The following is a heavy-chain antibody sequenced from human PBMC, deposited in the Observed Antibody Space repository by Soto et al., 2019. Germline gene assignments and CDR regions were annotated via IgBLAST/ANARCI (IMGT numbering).Heavy chain of an antibody. D-gene: IGHD4-4*01. CDR1: GGSFSGYY. J-gene: IGHJ6*02. CDR2: INHSGST. V-gene: IGHV4-34*01. Sequence: SETLSLTCXVYGGSFSGYYWSWIRQPPGKGLEWIGEINHSGSTNYNPSLKSRVTISVDTSKNRFSLKLSSVTAADTAVYYCARASSNLYYYYGMDVWGQGTTVTVSS. CDR3: ARASSNLYYYYGMDV.